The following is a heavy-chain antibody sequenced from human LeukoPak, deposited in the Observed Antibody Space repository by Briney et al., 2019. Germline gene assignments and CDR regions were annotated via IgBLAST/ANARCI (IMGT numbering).Heavy chain of an antibody. CDR2: ISSSTSYI. J-gene: IGHJ4*02. CDR1: GFIFSSYS. D-gene: IGHD2-15*01. V-gene: IGHV3-21*01. Sequence: GGSLRLSCAASGFIFSSYSMNWVRQAPGKGLEWVSSISSSTSYIYYADSVKGRFTISRDDAKNSLYLQMSSLRAEDTAVYYCARDITCSGGTCYSGLDYWGQGTLVTVSS. CDR3: ARDITCSGGTCYSGLDY.